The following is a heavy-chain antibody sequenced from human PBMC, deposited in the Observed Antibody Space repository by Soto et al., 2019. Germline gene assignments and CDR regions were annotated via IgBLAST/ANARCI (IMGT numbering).Heavy chain of an antibody. V-gene: IGHV3-21*01. Sequence: VQLVESGGGLVKPGGSLRLSCAASGFTFSSYSMNWVRQAPGKGLEWVSSISSSSSYIYYADSVKGRFTISRDNAKHSLYLQMNSQRAQDTAVYYCARDGNDSEFYWQMNRFDPWGQGTLVTVSS. CDR3: ARDGNDSEFYWQMNRFDP. D-gene: IGHD3-9*01. CDR2: ISSSSSYI. J-gene: IGHJ5*02. CDR1: GFTFSSYS.